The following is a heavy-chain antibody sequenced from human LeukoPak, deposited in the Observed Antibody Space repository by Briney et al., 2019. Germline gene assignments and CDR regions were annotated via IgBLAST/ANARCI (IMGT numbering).Heavy chain of an antibody. J-gene: IGHJ3*02. Sequence: PGGSLRLSCAASGFTFSGYVMSWVRQAPGKGLEWVSGISGSGGSTYYADSVKGRFTISRDNAKNSLYLQMNSLRAEDTAVYYCARDQYGGAFDIWGQGTMVTVSS. CDR2: ISGSGGST. CDR1: GFTFSGYV. D-gene: IGHD2/OR15-2a*01. V-gene: IGHV3-23*01. CDR3: ARDQYGGAFDI.